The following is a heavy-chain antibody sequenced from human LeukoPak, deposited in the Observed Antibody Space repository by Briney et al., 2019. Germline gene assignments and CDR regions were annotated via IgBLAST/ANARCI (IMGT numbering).Heavy chain of an antibody. CDR1: GGSISSYY. V-gene: IGHV4-59*01. J-gene: IGHJ4*02. CDR3: ARGVYIAAAQYGY. CDR2: IYYSGTT. Sequence: SETLSLTCTVSGGSISSYYWSWIRQPPGKGLEWIGYIYYSGTTNYNPSLKSRVTISVDTSKNQFSLKLSSVTAADTAVYYCARGVYIAAAQYGYWGQGTLVTASS. D-gene: IGHD6-13*01.